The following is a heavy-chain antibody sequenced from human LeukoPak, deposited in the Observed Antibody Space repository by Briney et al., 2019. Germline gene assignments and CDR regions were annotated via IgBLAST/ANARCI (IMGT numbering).Heavy chain of an antibody. V-gene: IGHV3-33*01. Sequence: SGGSLRLSCAASGFTFSSYGMHWVRQAPGKGLEWVAVIWYGGSNKYYADSVKGRFTISRDNSKNTLYLQMNSLRAEDTAVYYCAREGRCGGDCYYDYWGQGTLVTVSS. CDR3: AREGRCGGDCYYDY. CDR2: IWYGGSNK. D-gene: IGHD2-21*02. CDR1: GFTFSSYG. J-gene: IGHJ4*02.